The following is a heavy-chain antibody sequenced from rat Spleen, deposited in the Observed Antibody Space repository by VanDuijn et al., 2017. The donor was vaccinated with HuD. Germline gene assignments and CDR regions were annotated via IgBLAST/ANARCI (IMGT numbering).Heavy chain of an antibody. V-gene: IGHV2-30*01. CDR2: IRTGGTT. CDR3: ARAGEFGVDRDWLAY. D-gene: IGHD4-3*01. Sequence: QLKESGPGLVQPSQTLSLTCTVSGFSLTSYNVHWVRQPTGKGLEWMGIIRTGGTTDYNSALTSRLSISRDTSKSQVFLKMNSLQTDDTGTYYCARAGEFGVDRDWLAYWGQGTLVTVSS. J-gene: IGHJ3*01. CDR1: GFSLTSYN.